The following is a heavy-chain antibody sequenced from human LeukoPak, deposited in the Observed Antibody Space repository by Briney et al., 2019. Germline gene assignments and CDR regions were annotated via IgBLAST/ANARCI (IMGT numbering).Heavy chain of an antibody. J-gene: IGHJ6*04. Sequence: GGSLRLSCVASGFTFSNAWMSWVRQAPGKGLEWVGRIKTKTDGGTTDCAAPVKGRFTTSRDDSKNTLYLQMNSLKTEDTAVYHCTTDRGYCSGGACPYYYYGMDVWGKGTTVTVSS. CDR1: GFTFSNAW. CDR2: IKTKTDGGTT. D-gene: IGHD2-15*01. V-gene: IGHV3-15*01. CDR3: TTDRGYCSGGACPYYYYGMDV.